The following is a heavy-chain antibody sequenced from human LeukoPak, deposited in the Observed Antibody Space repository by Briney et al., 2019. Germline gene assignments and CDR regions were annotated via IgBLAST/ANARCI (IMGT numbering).Heavy chain of an antibody. CDR2: IYHSGST. V-gene: IGHV4-38-2*01. D-gene: IGHD7-27*01. CDR1: GYSISSGYY. J-gene: IGHJ4*02. CDR3: AASPTGDVDY. Sequence: PSETLSLTCAVSGYSISSGYYWGWIRQPPGKGLEWIGSIYHSGSTYYNPSLKSRVTISVDTSKNQFSLKLSSGTAADTAVYYCAASPTGDVDYWGQGTLVTVSS.